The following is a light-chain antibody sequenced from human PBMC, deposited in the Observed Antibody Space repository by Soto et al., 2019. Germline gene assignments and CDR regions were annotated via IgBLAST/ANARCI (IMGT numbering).Light chain of an antibody. V-gene: IGKV1-5*01. J-gene: IGKJ1*01. Sequence: DIQMTQSPSFLSASVGDKLTITCRATESVSKWLAWYQEKPGNXPRXXIYDASTLESGVPSRFSGSGSGTELTITISSLQADDGEIYDGQQYNSYSWTFGQGTKVDIK. CDR2: DAS. CDR1: ESVSKW. CDR3: QQYNSYSWT.